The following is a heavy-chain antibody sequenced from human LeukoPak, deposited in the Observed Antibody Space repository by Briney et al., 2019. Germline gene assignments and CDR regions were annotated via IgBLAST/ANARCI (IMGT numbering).Heavy chain of an antibody. D-gene: IGHD3-10*01. CDR1: GFTFNSYV. J-gene: IGHJ4*02. V-gene: IGHV3-74*01. Sequence: PGGSPRLSCAASGFTFNSYVMHWVRHVPGKGLVWVSRINHDATDISYADSVKGRFTVSRDNAKNALHLQMNGLRAEDTAVYYCARDLNWELGSWGQGTLVAVSS. CDR3: ARDLNWELGS. CDR2: INHDATDI.